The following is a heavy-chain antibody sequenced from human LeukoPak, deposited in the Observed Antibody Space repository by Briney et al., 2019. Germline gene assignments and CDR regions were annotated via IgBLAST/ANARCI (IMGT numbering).Heavy chain of an antibody. J-gene: IGHJ4*02. D-gene: IGHD3-16*02. CDR2: INHSGST. Sequence: PSETLSLTCAVYGGSFSGYYWSWIRQPPGEGLEWIGEINHSGSTNYNPSRKSRVTISVDTSKNQFSLKLSSVTAADTAVYYCARGALHLVTPELDYWGQGTLVTVSS. V-gene: IGHV4-34*01. CDR3: ARGALHLVTPELDY. CDR1: GGSFSGYY.